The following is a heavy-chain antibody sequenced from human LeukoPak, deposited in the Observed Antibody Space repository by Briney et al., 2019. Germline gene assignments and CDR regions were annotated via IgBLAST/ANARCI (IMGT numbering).Heavy chain of an antibody. CDR3: ARSDCSGGSCYSTY. J-gene: IGHJ4*02. D-gene: IGHD2-15*01. CDR2: INPNSGGT. V-gene: IGHV1-2*02. Sequence: VKXSCKGXXXXFTXXYMHWVRQAPGQGLEWMGWINPNSGGTNYAQKFQGRVTMTRDTSISTAYMELSRLRSDDTAAYYCARSDCSGGSCYSTYWGQGTLVTVSS. CDR1: XXXFTXXY.